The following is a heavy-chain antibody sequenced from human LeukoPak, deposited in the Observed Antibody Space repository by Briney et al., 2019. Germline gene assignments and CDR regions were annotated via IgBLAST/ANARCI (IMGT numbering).Heavy chain of an antibody. CDR2: INHSGST. D-gene: IGHD6-13*01. CDR3: ARGSGLAAAEYFDY. J-gene: IGHJ4*02. CDR1: GGSFSGYC. Sequence: SETLSLTCAVCGGSFSGYCWSWSRQPPGKGLEWIGEINHSGSTNYNPSLKSRVTISVDTSKNQFSLKLSSVTAADTAVYYCARGSGLAAAEYFDYWGQGTPVTVSS. V-gene: IGHV4-34*01.